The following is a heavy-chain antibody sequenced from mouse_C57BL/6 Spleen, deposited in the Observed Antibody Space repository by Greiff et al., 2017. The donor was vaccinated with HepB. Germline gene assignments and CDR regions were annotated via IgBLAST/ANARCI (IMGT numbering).Heavy chain of an antibody. J-gene: IGHJ2*01. CDR1: GYAFSSSW. CDR3: ASAYGSSYGYFDY. V-gene: IGHV1-82*01. D-gene: IGHD1-1*01. CDR2: IYPGDGDT. Sequence: VQLQQSGPELVKPGASVKISCKASGYAFSSSWMNWVKQRPGKGLEWIGRIYPGDGDTNYNGKFKGKATLTADKSSSTAYMQLSSLTSEDSAVYFCASAYGSSYGYFDYWGQGTTLTVSS.